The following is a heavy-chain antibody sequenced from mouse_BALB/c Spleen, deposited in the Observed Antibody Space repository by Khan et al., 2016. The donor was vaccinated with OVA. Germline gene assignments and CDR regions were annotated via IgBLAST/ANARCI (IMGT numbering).Heavy chain of an antibody. CDR3: AKEDYGSSSFDY. D-gene: IGHD1-1*01. Sequence: QVQLKESGPGLVAPSQSLSITCTVAGFSLTDYGVSWIRQPPGKGLEWLGAIWGGGSTYYNSTLRSRLSIRKDNSKSQVFLKMNSLQTDDTAMYCCAKEDYGSSSFDYWGQGTTLTVSS. V-gene: IGHV2-6-5*01. CDR1: GFSLTDYG. J-gene: IGHJ2*01. CDR2: IWGGGST.